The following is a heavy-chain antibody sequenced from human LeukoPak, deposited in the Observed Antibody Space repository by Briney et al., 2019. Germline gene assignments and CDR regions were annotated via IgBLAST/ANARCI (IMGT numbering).Heavy chain of an antibody. Sequence: GGSLRLSCATSGFTFSSFTMNWVRQAPGKGLEWVAAISSSSRDIFYADSVKGRFSISRDNTQNSLSLQMNSLRAEDTAVYYCVREAAATLFDYWGQGTLVTVSS. CDR1: GFTFSSFT. V-gene: IGHV3-21*01. CDR2: ISSSSRDI. CDR3: VREAAATLFDY. D-gene: IGHD1-26*01. J-gene: IGHJ4*02.